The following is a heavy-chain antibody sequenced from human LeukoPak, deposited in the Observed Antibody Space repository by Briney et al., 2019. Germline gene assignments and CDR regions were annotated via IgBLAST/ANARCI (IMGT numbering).Heavy chain of an antibody. CDR1: GGSVSGGSFY. CDR2: IYYSGST. J-gene: IGHJ4*02. V-gene: IGHV4-61*01. CDR3: ATTPSFYYDGSGYYLYYFDY. Sequence: SETLSLTCTVSGGSVSGGSFYWSWIRQPPGKGLEWIGYIYYSGSTNYNPSLKSRVTISVDTSKNQFSLKLSSVTAADTAVYYCATTPSFYYDGSGYYLYYFDYWGQGTLVTVSS. D-gene: IGHD3-22*01.